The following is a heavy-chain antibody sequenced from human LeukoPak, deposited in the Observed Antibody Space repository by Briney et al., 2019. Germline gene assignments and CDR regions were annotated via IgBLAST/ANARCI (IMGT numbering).Heavy chain of an antibody. CDR2: ISYDGSDK. Sequence: PGGSLRLSCAASRLAFSNYGMHWVRQAPGKGLEWVSSISYDGSDKYYADSVRGRFTISRDNAKNSLYLQMNSLRVEDTAVYYCAKAPLAYRTSGSYACGMDVWGQGTTVAVSS. V-gene: IGHV3-30*18. CDR1: RLAFSNYG. J-gene: IGHJ6*02. D-gene: IGHD3-10*01. CDR3: AKAPLAYRTSGSYACGMDV.